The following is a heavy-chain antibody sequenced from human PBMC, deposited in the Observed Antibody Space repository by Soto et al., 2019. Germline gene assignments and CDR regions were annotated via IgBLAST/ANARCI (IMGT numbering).Heavy chain of an antibody. CDR3: TTDSRVGANFDY. D-gene: IGHD1-26*01. J-gene: IGHJ4*02. CDR2: IKSKTDGGTT. Sequence: GGSLRLSCAAPGFTFSNAWMSWVRQAPGKGLEWVGRIKSKTDGGTTDYAAPVKGRFTISRDDSKNTLYLQMNSLKTEDTAVYYCTTDSRVGANFDYWGQGTLVTAPQ. V-gene: IGHV3-15*01. CDR1: GFTFSNAW.